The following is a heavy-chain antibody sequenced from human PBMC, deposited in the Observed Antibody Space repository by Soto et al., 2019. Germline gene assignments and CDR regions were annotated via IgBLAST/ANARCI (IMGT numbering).Heavy chain of an antibody. CDR3: GKGDTIFGVVDD. V-gene: IGHV3-11*06. CDR1: GFTFSDYF. D-gene: IGHD3-3*01. J-gene: IGHJ4*02. Sequence: PGGSLRLSCAGSGFTFSDYFITWIRQAPGKGLEWISYINNDATYRKYADSVKGRFTVSRDNAKNSVFLQMNSLRPEDTALYYCGKGDTIFGVVDDWGPGTLVTVSS. CDR2: INNDATYR.